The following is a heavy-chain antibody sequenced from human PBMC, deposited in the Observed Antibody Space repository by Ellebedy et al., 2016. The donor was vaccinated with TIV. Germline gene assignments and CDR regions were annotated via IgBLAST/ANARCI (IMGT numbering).Heavy chain of an antibody. Sequence: AASVKVSCKASGYTFTSYVINSLRLATGHGLEWMGWMNPNSGNTGYAQKFQGRVTITADKSTSTAYMELSSLGSEDTAVYYCARGRVYRYDVCDIWGQGTMVTVSS. D-gene: IGHD5-18*01. CDR2: MNPNSGNT. CDR3: ARGRVYRYDVCDI. V-gene: IGHV1-8*01. J-gene: IGHJ3*02. CDR1: GYTFTSYV.